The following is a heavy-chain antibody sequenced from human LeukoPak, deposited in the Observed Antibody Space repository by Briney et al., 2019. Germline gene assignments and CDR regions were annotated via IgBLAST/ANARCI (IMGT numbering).Heavy chain of an antibody. V-gene: IGHV5-10-1*01. CDR3: ARLTRGYYYGSGDSLNWFDP. J-gene: IGHJ5*02. CDR1: GYSFTSYW. CDR2: IDPSDSST. Sequence: GESLKISCKGSGYSFTSYWITWVRQMPGKGLEWMGRIDPSDSSTNYSPSFQGHVTISADKSISTAYLQWSSLKASDTAMYYCARLTRGYYYGSGDSLNWFDPWGQGILVTVSS. D-gene: IGHD3-10*01.